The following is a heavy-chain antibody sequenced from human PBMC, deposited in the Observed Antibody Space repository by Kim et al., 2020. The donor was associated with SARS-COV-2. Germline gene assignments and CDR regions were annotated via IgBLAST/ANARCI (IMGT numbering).Heavy chain of an antibody. Sequence: SETLSLTCTVSGGSISSSSYYWGWIRQPPGKGLEWIGNIYYSGSTYYNPSLKSRVTISVDTSKNQFSLKLSSVTAADTAVYYCARGYFDILTGYSAPDYWGQGTLVTVSS. CDR3: ARGYFDILTGYSAPDY. V-gene: IGHV4-39*07. D-gene: IGHD3-9*01. CDR2: IYYSGST. CDR1: GGSISSSSYY. J-gene: IGHJ4*02.